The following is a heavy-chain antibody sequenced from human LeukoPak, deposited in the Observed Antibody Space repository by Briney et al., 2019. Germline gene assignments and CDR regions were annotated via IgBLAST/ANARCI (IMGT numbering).Heavy chain of an antibody. CDR2: IIPIFGTA. J-gene: IGHJ6*02. D-gene: IGHD1-26*01. CDR3: ARPLVDRYSGSIDGDYYYGMDV. V-gene: IGHV1-69*13. Sequence: SVKVSCKASGGTFSSYAISWVRQAPGQGLEWMGEIIPIFGTANYAQKFQGRVTITADESTSTAYMELSSLRSEDTAVYYCARPLVDRYSGSIDGDYYYGMDVWGQGTTVTVSS. CDR1: GGTFSSYA.